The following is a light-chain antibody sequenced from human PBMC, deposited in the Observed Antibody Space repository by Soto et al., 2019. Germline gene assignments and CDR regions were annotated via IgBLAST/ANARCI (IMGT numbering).Light chain of an antibody. V-gene: IGKV1-39*01. CDR2: AAS. CDR1: QNINNY. CDR3: QQSYSSPRT. Sequence: DIQMTQSPSSLSASVGDRVTITCRASQNINNYLNWYQQKPGKAPKLMIYAASTLQRGVPSRFSGSGSGTDFTLTISSLQPEDFATYYCQQSYSSPRTFGQGNKV. J-gene: IGKJ1*01.